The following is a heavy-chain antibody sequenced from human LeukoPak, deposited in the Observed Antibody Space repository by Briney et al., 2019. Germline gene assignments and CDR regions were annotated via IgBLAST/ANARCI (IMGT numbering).Heavy chain of an antibody. Sequence: PSQTLSLTCTVSGGSISSGGYYWSWIRQHPGKGLEWIGYIYYSGSTYYNPSLKSRVTISVDTSKNQFSLKLSSVTAADTAVYYCAARADSSGSYDYWGQGTLVTVSS. V-gene: IGHV4-31*03. CDR2: IYYSGST. CDR3: AARADSSGSYDY. D-gene: IGHD3-22*01. CDR1: GGSISSGGYY. J-gene: IGHJ4*02.